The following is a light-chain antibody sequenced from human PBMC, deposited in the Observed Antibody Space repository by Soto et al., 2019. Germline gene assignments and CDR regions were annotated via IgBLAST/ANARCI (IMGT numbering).Light chain of an antibody. CDR1: SSNIGAGYD. CDR2: VNS. Sequence: QSVLTQPPSVSGAPGQRVTISCTGSSSNIGAGYDVHWYQQLPGTAPKLLIYVNSNRPSGVSDRFSGSKSGTSASLAITGLQAEDEADYYCQSYDRSLSGSVFGGGTQLTVL. J-gene: IGLJ2*01. V-gene: IGLV1-40*01. CDR3: QSYDRSLSGSV.